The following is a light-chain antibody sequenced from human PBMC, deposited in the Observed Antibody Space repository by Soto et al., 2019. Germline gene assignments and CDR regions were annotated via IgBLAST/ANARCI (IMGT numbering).Light chain of an antibody. CDR1: SSDVGGSGL. V-gene: IGLV2-23*01. CDR3: CSYAGRSTWDVV. J-gene: IGLJ2*01. Sequence: QSALTQPASVSGSPGQSITISCTGTSSDVGGSGLVSWYQFHPGKAPKLLIFEGFKRPSGVSNRFSGSKSGSTASLTISGLQAGDEADYYCCSYAGRSTWDVVFGGGTKVTVL. CDR2: EGF.